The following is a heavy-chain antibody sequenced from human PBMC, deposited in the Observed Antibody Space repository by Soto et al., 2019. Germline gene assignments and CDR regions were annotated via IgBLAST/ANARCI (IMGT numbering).Heavy chain of an antibody. V-gene: IGHV4-34*01. D-gene: IGHD2-15*01. J-gene: IGHJ4*02. CDR1: GGSFSGYY. CDR2: INHSGST. CDR3: ARLPGYCSGDSCRIDY. Sequence: PSETLSLTCAVYGGSFSGYYWSWIRQPPGQRLEWIGDINHSGSTNYRPSLKSRVTISVDTSKNQFSLKLSSVTAADTAVYFCARLPGYCSGDSCRIDYWGQGTLVTVSS.